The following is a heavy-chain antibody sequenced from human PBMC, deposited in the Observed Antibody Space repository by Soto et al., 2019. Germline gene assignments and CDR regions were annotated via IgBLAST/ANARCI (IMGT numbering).Heavy chain of an antibody. D-gene: IGHD3-3*01. CDR2: INAGNGNT. CDR3: ARECDFWSGCSLEY. J-gene: IGHJ4*02. V-gene: IGHV1-3*01. CDR1: GYTFTSYA. Sequence: GASVKVSCKASGYTFTSYAMHWVRQAPGQRLEWMGWINAGNGNTKYSQKFQGRVTITRDTSASTAYMELSSLRSDDTAVYYCARECDFWSGCSLEYWGQGTLVTVSS.